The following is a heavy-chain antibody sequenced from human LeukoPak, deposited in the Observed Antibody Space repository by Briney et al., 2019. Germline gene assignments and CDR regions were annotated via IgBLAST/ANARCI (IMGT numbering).Heavy chain of an antibody. CDR3: ARELVSLGTGYFDL. D-gene: IGHD7-27*01. CDR2: ITGSSTRT. CDR1: GFTFGTYG. J-gene: IGHJ2*01. V-gene: IGHV3-23*01. Sequence: GGSLRLSCEASGFTFGTYGMTWVRQAPGKGLEWVSGITGSSTRTYYADSERRRFTISRDNSKNALHWQMNNLTAGDTAIYYCARELVSLGTGYFDLWGRGTLVTVSS.